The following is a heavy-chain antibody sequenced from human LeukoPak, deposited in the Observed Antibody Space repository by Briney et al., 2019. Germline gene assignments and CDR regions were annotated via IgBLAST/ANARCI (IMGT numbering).Heavy chain of an antibody. CDR3: AKYYPRHFDY. CDR1: GFTFSSYG. CDR2: IRYDGSNK. J-gene: IGHJ4*02. Sequence: GGSLRLSCAASGFTFSSYGMHWVRQAPGKGLEWVAFIRYDGSNKYYADSVKGRFTISRDNSKNTLYLQMNSLTAEDTAVYYFAKYYPRHFDYWGQGTLVTVSS. D-gene: IGHD3-10*01. V-gene: IGHV3-30*02.